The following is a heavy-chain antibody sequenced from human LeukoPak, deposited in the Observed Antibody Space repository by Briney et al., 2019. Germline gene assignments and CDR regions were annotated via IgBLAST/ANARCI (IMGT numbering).Heavy chain of an antibody. CDR3: AKYGNYHFNY. Sequence: GGSLRLSCAASGFTFSMYWMSWVRQAPGKGLEFVANIKQDGSDKYYVDSVKGRFTISRDNAKNSLYLQMNSLRAGDTAVYYCAKYGNYHFNYWGQGILVTVSS. CDR2: IKQDGSDK. J-gene: IGHJ4*02. CDR1: GFTFSMYW. V-gene: IGHV3-7*01. D-gene: IGHD4-17*01.